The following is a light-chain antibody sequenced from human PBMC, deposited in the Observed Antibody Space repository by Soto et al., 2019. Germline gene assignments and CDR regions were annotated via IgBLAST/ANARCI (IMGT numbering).Light chain of an antibody. CDR3: QQYSYYRT. V-gene: IGKV1-5*01. J-gene: IGKJ1*01. Sequence: DIQMTQSPSILSVSVGDRVTITCRASQSISNSLAWYQQRPGTAPKLLIYDASTLENGVPSRFSGSGSGTEFTLTISRLQPDDSATYYCQQYSYYRTFGQGTKVEIK. CDR1: QSISNS. CDR2: DAS.